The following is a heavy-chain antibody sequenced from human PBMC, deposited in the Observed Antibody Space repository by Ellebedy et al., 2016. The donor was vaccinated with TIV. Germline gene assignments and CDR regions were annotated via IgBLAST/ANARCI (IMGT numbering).Heavy chain of an antibody. J-gene: IGHJ4*02. Sequence: AASVKVSCKASGYTFTSYAMHWVRQAPGQRLEWMGWINPGNGNTKYSQKFQGRVTITRDTSANTAYMELSSLRSDDTAEYYCSRGHFGDYVPCDYWGQGTLVTVSS. D-gene: IGHD4-17*01. CDR3: SRGHFGDYVPCDY. CDR2: INPGNGNT. V-gene: IGHV1-3*01. CDR1: GYTFTSYA.